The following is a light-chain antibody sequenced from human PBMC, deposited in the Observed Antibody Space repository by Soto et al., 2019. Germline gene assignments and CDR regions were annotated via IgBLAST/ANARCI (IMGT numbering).Light chain of an antibody. CDR1: QSIRNY. CDR3: QHHTIYSQT. CDR2: GAS. V-gene: IGKV1-5*01. Sequence: DIQMTQSPPTLSASVGYRVTITCRARQSIRNYMAWYQQMPVKDPKLLIYGASTLQSGVPSRFSGSGSGTEFTLTISSLQPDDFGTYFCQHHTIYSQTFGQGTKVEIK. J-gene: IGKJ1*01.